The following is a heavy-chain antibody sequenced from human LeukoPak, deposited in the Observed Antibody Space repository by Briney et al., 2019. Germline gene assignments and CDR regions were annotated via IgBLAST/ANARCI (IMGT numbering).Heavy chain of an antibody. J-gene: IGHJ6*03. CDR1: GFTVSSNS. Sequence: GGSLRLSSTVSGFTVSSNSMSWVRQAPGKGLEWVRFIYSDNTHYSDSVKGRITISRDNSKNTLYLQMNSLRAEDTAVYYCAREGLRSIAARRGTRDYMDVWGKGTTVIVSS. V-gene: IGHV3-53*01. CDR3: AREGLRSIAARRGTRDYMDV. D-gene: IGHD6-6*01. CDR2: IYSDNT.